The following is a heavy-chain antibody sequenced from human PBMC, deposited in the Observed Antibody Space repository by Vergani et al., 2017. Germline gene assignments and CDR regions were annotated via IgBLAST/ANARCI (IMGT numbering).Heavy chain of an antibody. CDR1: GYTFTSYG. V-gene: IGHV1-18*01. Sequence: QVQLVQSGAEVKKPGASVKVSCKASGYTFTSYGISWVRQAPGQGLEWMGWIRAYNGNTNYAQTLQGRVTMTTDTSTSTAYMELRSLRSDDTAVYYCARHVVRGVIGLMPYYYYGMDVWGQGTTVTVSS. CDR2: IRAYNGNT. CDR3: ARHVVRGVIGLMPYYYYGMDV. J-gene: IGHJ6*02. D-gene: IGHD3-10*01.